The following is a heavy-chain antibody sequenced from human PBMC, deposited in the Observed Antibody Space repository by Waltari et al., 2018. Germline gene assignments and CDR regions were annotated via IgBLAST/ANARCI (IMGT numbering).Heavy chain of an antibody. CDR3: ARGSDFWSGYYTGRDYYYMDV. CDR1: GGTFSSYA. J-gene: IGHJ6*03. Sequence: GGTFSSYAISWVRQAPGQGLEWMGGIIPIFGTANYAQKFQGRVTITADESTSTAYMELSSLRSEDTAVYYCARGSDFWSGYYTGRDYYYMDVWGKGTTVTVSS. V-gene: IGHV1-69*01. CDR2: IIPIFGTA. D-gene: IGHD3-3*01.